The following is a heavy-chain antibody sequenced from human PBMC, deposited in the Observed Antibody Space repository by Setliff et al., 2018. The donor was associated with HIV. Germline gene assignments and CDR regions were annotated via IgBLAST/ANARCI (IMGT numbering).Heavy chain of an antibody. J-gene: IGHJ6*03. CDR1: GGTFSSYA. Sequence: GASVKVSCKPSGGTFSSYAITWVRQAPGQGLEWMGGIIPILGVADYAQKFQGRVTITADKSTTTAYMELSSLRSEDTAVYYCAKGSFDSSGWAHYYYYYMDVWGKGTTVTVSS. D-gene: IGHD6-19*01. CDR2: IIPILGVA. V-gene: IGHV1-69*10. CDR3: AKGSFDSSGWAHYYYYYMDV.